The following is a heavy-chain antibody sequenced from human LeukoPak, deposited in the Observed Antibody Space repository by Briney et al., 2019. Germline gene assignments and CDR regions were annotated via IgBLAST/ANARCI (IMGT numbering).Heavy chain of an antibody. CDR1: GFTFSSYA. Sequence: GGSLRLSCAASGFTFSSYAMMWVRQAPGKGLDWVSTISVSGGSLNYADSVKGRFTNSRDNSKNTLFLQMNSLRAEDTALYYCAKGLREYDFWSGYATWGQGTLVTVSS. V-gene: IGHV3-23*01. CDR3: AKGLREYDFWSGYAT. J-gene: IGHJ5*02. CDR2: ISVSGGSL. D-gene: IGHD3-3*01.